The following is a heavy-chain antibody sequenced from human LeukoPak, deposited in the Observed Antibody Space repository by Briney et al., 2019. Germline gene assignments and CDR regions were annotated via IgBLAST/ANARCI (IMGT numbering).Heavy chain of an antibody. J-gene: IGHJ4*02. V-gene: IGHV3-30*02. CDR2: IQYDGSNK. Sequence: PGGSLRLSCAASGFTFRTYGMHWVRQAPGKGLEWVSFIQYDGSNKYYADSVKGRFTISRDNSKNTVYLQMNSLRAEDTAVYYCAKDYDYGDYAIDYWGQGTLVTVSS. D-gene: IGHD4-17*01. CDR1: GFTFRTYG. CDR3: AKDYDYGDYAIDY.